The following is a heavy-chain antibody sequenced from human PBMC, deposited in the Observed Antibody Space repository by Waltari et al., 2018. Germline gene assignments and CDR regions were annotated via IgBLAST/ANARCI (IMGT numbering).Heavy chain of an antibody. V-gene: IGHV4-39*01. CDR3: ARLSGSVWGSYRYTYYYYYMDV. CDR2: IYYSGST. CDR1: GGSISSSSYY. D-gene: IGHD3-16*02. Sequence: QLQLQESGPGLVKPSETLSLTCTVSGGSISSSSYYWGWIRQHPGTGLERLGSIYYSGSTYYNPSLKSRVTISVDTSKNQFSLKLSSVTAADTAVYYCARLSGSVWGSYRYTYYYYYMDVWGKGTTVTVSS. J-gene: IGHJ6*03.